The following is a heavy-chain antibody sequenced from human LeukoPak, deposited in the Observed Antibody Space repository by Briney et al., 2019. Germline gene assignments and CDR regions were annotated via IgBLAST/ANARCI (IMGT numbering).Heavy chain of an antibody. CDR1: GFTFSSYA. Sequence: GGSLRLSCAASGFTFSSYAMSWVRQAPGKGLEWGSAISGSGGSTYYADSVKGRFTIFRDNSKNTLYLQMNSLRAEDTAVYYCAKDVPTFYSGSDNYWGQGTLVTVSS. J-gene: IGHJ4*02. V-gene: IGHV3-23*01. D-gene: IGHD1-26*01. CDR3: AKDVPTFYSGSDNY. CDR2: ISGSGGST.